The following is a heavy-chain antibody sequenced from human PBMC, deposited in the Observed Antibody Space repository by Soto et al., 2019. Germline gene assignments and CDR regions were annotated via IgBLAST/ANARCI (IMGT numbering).Heavy chain of an antibody. CDR3: ARDRSGMITFGGVSNWFDP. Sequence: SVKVSCKASGGTFSSYAISWVRQAPGQGLEWMGGIIPIFGTANYAQKFQGRVTITADESTSTAYMELSSLRSEDTAVYYCARDRSGMITFGGVSNWFDPWGQGTLVTVS. J-gene: IGHJ5*02. CDR1: GGTFSSYA. CDR2: IIPIFGTA. D-gene: IGHD3-16*01. V-gene: IGHV1-69*13.